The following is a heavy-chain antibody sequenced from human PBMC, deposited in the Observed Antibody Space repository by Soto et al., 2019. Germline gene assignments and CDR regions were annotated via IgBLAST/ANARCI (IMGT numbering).Heavy chain of an antibody. CDR3: AKLSAAGPLLPYYYYGMDV. CDR2: ISGSGGST. V-gene: IGHV3-23*01. D-gene: IGHD6-13*01. CDR1: GFTFSSYA. Sequence: GGSLRLSCAASGFTFSSYAMSWVRQAPGKGLEWVSAISGSGGSTYYADSVKGRFTISRDNSKNTLYLQMNSLRAEDTAVYYCAKLSAAGPLLPYYYYGMDVWGQGTTVTVSS. J-gene: IGHJ6*02.